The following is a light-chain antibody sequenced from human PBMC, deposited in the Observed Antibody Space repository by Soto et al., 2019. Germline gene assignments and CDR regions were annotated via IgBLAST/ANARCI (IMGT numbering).Light chain of an antibody. Sequence: QSVLTQPASVSGSPGQSINISFTGTSGDVGGYYYVSWYQQLPGKAPKLMISEVSNRPSGVSNRFSGSKSGNTASLTISGLQAEDEADYYCSSYTAGGTIFGTGTKVTVL. V-gene: IGLV2-14*01. CDR3: SSYTAGGTI. CDR1: SGDVGGYYY. J-gene: IGLJ1*01. CDR2: EVS.